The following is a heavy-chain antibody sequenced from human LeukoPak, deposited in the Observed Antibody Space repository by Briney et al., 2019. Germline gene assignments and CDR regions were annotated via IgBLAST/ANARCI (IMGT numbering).Heavy chain of an antibody. CDR3: ARNYGSGSYQLDY. D-gene: IGHD3-10*01. V-gene: IGHV4-39*07. Sequence: SETLSLTCTVSGGSISTSSYYWGWVRQPPGKGLEWIGNIFYSGSTYYSPSLKSRVTISVDTSKNQFSLKLSSVTAADTAVYYCARNYGSGSYQLDYWGQGTLVTVSS. CDR2: IFYSGST. J-gene: IGHJ4*02. CDR1: GGSISTSSYY.